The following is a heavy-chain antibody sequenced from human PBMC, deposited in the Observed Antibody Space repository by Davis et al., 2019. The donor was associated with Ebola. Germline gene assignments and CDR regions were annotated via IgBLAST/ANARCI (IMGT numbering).Heavy chain of an antibody. D-gene: IGHD6-13*01. V-gene: IGHV4-59*01. CDR3: ARSGRGAAAGGDV. J-gene: IGHJ6*04. Sequence: MPGGSLRLSCTVSGGSISSYYWSWIRQPPGKGLEWIGYIYYSGSTNYNPSLKSRVTISVDTSKNQFSLKLSSVTAADTAVYYCARSGRGAAAGGDVWGKGTTVTVSS. CDR1: GGSISSYY. CDR2: IYYSGST.